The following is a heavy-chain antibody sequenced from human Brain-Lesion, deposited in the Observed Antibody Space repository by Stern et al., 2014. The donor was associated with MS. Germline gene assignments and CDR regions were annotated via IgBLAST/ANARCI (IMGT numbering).Heavy chain of an antibody. CDR3: ARDQFTTSLDV. D-gene: IGHD2-2*01. Sequence: VQLVQSGPGLVKPSQTLSLTCTVSGGSVSSDNYYWTWIRQHPGKGLEWIGHIYYSGTTYYNPSLKSRVPISIDTSKNQFSLNLNSVTAADTAMYYCARDQFTTSLDVWGQGTTVTVSS. V-gene: IGHV4-31*03. J-gene: IGHJ6*02. CDR2: IYYSGTT. CDR1: GGSVSSDNYY.